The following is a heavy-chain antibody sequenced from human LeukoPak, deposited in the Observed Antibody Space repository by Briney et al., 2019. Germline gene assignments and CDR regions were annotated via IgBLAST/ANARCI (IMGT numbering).Heavy chain of an antibody. V-gene: IGHV4-4*09. Sequence: PSETLSLTCTTSGVSISRFYWSWVRQPPGKGLKWIGNIYNGVPTFFNPSLKSRVTIEVDTSRRQFSLELASVTAADTAVYYCVQTTGWPGFDYWGQGILVTVSS. CDR1: GVSISRFY. CDR3: VQTTGWPGFDY. D-gene: IGHD6-19*01. J-gene: IGHJ4*02. CDR2: IYNGVPT.